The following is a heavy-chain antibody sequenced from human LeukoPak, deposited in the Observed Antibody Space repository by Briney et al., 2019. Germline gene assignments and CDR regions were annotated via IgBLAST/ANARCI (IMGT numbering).Heavy chain of an antibody. V-gene: IGHV1-24*01. J-gene: IGHJ3*02. D-gene: IGHD3-16*02. Sequence: ASVKVSCKVSGYTLTELSMHWVRQAPGKGLEWMGGFDPEDGETIYAQKFQGRVTMTEDTSTDTAYMELSSLRSEDTAVYYCARGGTYYDYVWGSYRYDAFDIWGQGTMVTVSS. CDR3: ARGGTYYDYVWGSYRYDAFDI. CDR2: FDPEDGET. CDR1: GYTLTELS.